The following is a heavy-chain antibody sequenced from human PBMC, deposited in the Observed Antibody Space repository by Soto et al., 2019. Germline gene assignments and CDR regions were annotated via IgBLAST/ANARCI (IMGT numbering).Heavy chain of an antibody. CDR3: ARDSSGWYHH. Sequence: EVQLVESGGGLVKPGGSLRLSCAASGFTFSSYXMNXVRQAPGKGLEWVSSISSSSSYIYYADSVKGRFTISRDNAKNSLYLQMNSLRAEDTAVYYCARDSSGWYHHWGQGTLVTVSS. CDR1: GFTFSSYX. CDR2: ISSSSSYI. D-gene: IGHD6-19*01. V-gene: IGHV3-21*01. J-gene: IGHJ5*02.